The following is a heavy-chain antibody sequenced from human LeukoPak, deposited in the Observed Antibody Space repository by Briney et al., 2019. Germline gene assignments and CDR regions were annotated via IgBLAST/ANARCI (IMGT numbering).Heavy chain of an antibody. V-gene: IGHV1-24*01. J-gene: IGHJ4*02. CDR3: SVGFSRDATY. D-gene: IGHD2-15*01. CDR1: GYTLTELS. CDR2: FDPEDGET. Sequence: ASVKVSCKVSGYTLTELSMHWVRQAPGKGLEWMGGFDPEDGETIYAQKFQGRVTMTEDTSTDTACMELSSLRSEDTAVYYCSVGFSRDATYWGQGTLVTVSS.